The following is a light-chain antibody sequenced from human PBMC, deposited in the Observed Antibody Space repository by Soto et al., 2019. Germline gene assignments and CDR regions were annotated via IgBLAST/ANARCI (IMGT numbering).Light chain of an antibody. CDR3: QQRSNWAIT. Sequence: EIVMTQSPATLSVSPGGRATLSCRASQSISDTLAWYQQKPGQAPRLLIYSASRGATGFPARFSGSGSGTDFTLTISSLQSEDFAVYYCQQRSNWAITFGQGTRLEIK. CDR1: QSISDT. V-gene: IGKV3-15*01. J-gene: IGKJ5*01. CDR2: SAS.